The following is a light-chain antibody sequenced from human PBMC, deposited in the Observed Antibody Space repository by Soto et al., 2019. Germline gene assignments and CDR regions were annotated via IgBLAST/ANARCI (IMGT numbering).Light chain of an antibody. CDR1: SSDVGSYNL. Sequence: QSVLTQPASVSGSPGQSITISCTGTSSDVGSYNLVCWYQQHPGKAPKLMIYEVSKRPSGVSNRFSGSKSGNTASLTISGLQAEDEADYYCCSYAGSSTFDVVFGGGTKVTVL. CDR2: EVS. J-gene: IGLJ2*01. V-gene: IGLV2-23*02. CDR3: CSYAGSSTFDVV.